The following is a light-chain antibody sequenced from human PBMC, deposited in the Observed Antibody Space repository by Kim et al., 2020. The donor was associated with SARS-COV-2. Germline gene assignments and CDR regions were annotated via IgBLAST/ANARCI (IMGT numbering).Light chain of an antibody. Sequence: RVTLSCTGSSSNVGAGYDVHWYQQLPGTAPKLLIYGNSNRPSGVPDRFSGSKSGTSASLAITGLQAEDEADYYCQSYDSSLSGYVFGTGTKVNVL. CDR1: SSNVGAGYD. CDR3: QSYDSSLSGYV. V-gene: IGLV1-40*01. J-gene: IGLJ1*01. CDR2: GNS.